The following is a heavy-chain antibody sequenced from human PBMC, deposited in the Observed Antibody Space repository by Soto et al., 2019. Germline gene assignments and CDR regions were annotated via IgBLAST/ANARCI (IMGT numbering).Heavy chain of an antibody. J-gene: IGHJ4*02. CDR2: IWYDGSNK. CDR1: GFTFSSYG. V-gene: IGHV3-33*01. CDR3: ARDVGALSGSYPLFDY. D-gene: IGHD1-26*01. Sequence: GSLRLSCAASGFTFSSYGMHWVRQAPGKGLEWVAVIWYDGSNKYYADSVKGRFTISRDNSKNTLYLQMNSLRAEDTAVYYCARDVGALSGSYPLFDYWGQGTLVTVSS.